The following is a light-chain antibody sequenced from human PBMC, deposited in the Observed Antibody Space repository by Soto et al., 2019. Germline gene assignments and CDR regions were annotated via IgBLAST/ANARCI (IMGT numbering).Light chain of an antibody. J-gene: IGKJ4*01. CDR2: KAS. CDR1: QSVRDW. CDR3: QQYYSHSPLT. V-gene: IGKV1-5*03. Sequence: DIQMTQSPSTLSASVGDRVTVTCRASQSVRDWVAWYQQQAGRAPRLLIYKASSLQSGVPSRFSGSGFGTEFTLTISSLQPDDFASYYCQQYYSHSPLTFGGGTKVDIK.